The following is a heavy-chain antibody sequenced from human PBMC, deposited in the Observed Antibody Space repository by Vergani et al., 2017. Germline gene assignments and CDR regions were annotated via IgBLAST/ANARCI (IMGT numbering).Heavy chain of an antibody. CDR3: ARTTIFGVLRWFDP. V-gene: IGHV4-59*01. J-gene: IGHJ5*02. Sequence: QVQLQESGPGLVKPSETLSLTCTVSGGPISSYYWSWIRQPPGKGLEWIGYIYYSGSTNYNPSLKSRVTISVDTSKNQFSLKLSSVTAADTAVYYCARTTIFGVLRWFDPWGQGTLVTVSA. D-gene: IGHD3-3*01. CDR2: IYYSGST. CDR1: GGPISSYY.